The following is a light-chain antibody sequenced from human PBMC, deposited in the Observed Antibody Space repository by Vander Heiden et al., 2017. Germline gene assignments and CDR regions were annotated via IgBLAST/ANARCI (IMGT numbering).Light chain of an antibody. CDR3: QQRSNLWT. J-gene: IGKJ1*01. CDR2: DAS. Sequence: IVLTQSPATLSLSDGERATLSCRASQSVSSYLDWYQQKPGQAPRLLIYDASNRATGIPDRFSGSGSGTDFTLTSSSLEPEDFAVYYCQQRSNLWTFGQGTKVEIK. CDR1: QSVSSY. V-gene: IGKV3-11*01.